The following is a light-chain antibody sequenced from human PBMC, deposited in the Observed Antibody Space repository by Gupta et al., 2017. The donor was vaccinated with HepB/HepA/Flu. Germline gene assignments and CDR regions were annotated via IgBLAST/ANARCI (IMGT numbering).Light chain of an antibody. Sequence: DIVMTQSPLSLPVTPGEPASISCRSSHSLLHSNGYSYLDWYLQKPGQSPQLLIYLGSNRASGVPDRFSGSGSGTDFTLKISRGEAEDVGVYYCMQALQTPVTFGQGTQMEIK. CDR2: LGS. J-gene: IGKJ5*01. CDR1: HSLLHSNGYSY. CDR3: MQALQTPVT. V-gene: IGKV2-28*01.